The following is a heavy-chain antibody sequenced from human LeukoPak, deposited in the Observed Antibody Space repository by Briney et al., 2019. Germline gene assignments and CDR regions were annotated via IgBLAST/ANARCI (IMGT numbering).Heavy chain of an antibody. CDR1: GYTFTSYD. V-gene: IGHV1-8*01. CDR3: ARWSGYYSRFDY. J-gene: IGHJ4*02. Sequence: SVKVSCKASGYTFTSYDINWVRQATGQGLEWMGWMNPNSGNTGYAQKLQGRVTMTRDTSISTAYMELSSLRSEDTAMYYCARWSGYYSRFDYWGQGTLVTVSS. CDR2: MNPNSGNT. D-gene: IGHD3-3*01.